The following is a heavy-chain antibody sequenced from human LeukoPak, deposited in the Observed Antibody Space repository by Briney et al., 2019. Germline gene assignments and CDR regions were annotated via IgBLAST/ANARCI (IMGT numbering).Heavy chain of an antibody. D-gene: IGHD4-23*01. J-gene: IGHJ4*02. Sequence: VASVKVSCKTSGYSFTSYGVSWVRQAPGQGLEWMGWISAYNGNTHYAQKFQGRVTMTTDTSTSTAYMELRSLRSDDTAVYYCAREGDYGGNFDYWGQGTLVTVSS. V-gene: IGHV1-18*01. CDR1: GYSFTSYG. CDR3: AREGDYGGNFDY. CDR2: ISAYNGNT.